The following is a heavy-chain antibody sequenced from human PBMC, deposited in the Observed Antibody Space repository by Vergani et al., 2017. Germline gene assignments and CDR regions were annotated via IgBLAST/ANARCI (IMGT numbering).Heavy chain of an antibody. CDR1: GFTFSSYG. CDR2: ISSSSSYI. CDR3: ARDLVPAAGTGLYYYGMDV. D-gene: IGHD6-13*01. Sequence: VQLVESGGGVVQPGRSLRLSCAASGFTFSSYGMHWVRQAPGKGLEWVSSISSSSSYIYYADSVKGRFTISRDNAKNSLYLQMNSLRAEDTAVYYCARDLVPAAGTGLYYYGMDVWGQGP. V-gene: IGHV3-21*01. J-gene: IGHJ6*02.